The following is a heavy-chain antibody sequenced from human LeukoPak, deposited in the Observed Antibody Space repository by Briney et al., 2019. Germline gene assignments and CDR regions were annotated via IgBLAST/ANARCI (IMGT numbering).Heavy chain of an antibody. V-gene: IGHV3-21*01. J-gene: IGHJ4*02. Sequence: GGSLRLSCAASGFTFSSYSMNWVRQAPGKGLEWVSPISSSSRYIFYADSVQGRFTISRDNAKNSLYLQMNSLRAEDTAVYYCAREAPRGDFDYWGQGTLVTVSS. CDR3: AREAPRGDFDY. CDR2: ISSSSRYI. CDR1: GFTFSSYS.